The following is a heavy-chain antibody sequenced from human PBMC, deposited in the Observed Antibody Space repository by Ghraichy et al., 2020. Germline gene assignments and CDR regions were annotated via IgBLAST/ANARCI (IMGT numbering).Heavy chain of an antibody. CDR3: ASSSTIAAAGHDAFDI. V-gene: IGHV4-34*01. J-gene: IGHJ3*02. CDR2: INHSGST. D-gene: IGHD6-13*01. Sequence: SETLSLTCAVSGGSFSGYYWSWIRQPPGKGLEWIGEINHSGSTNYNPSLKSRVTISVDTSKNQFSLKLSSVTAADTAVYYCASSSTIAAAGHDAFDIWGQGTMVTVSS. CDR1: GGSFSGYY.